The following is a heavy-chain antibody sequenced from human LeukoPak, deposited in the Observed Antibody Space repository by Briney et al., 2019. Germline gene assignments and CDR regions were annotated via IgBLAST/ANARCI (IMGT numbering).Heavy chain of an antibody. V-gene: IGHV3-21*01. CDR1: GFTFSSYS. CDR2: ISSSSSYI. J-gene: IGHJ5*02. Sequence: GGSLRLSCAASGFTFSSYSMNWVRQAPGKGLEWVSSISSSSSYIYYADSVKGRFTISRDNAKNSLYLQMNSLRAEDTAVYYCARGITAVVDNWFDPWGQGTLVTVSS. D-gene: IGHD6-13*01. CDR3: ARGITAVVDNWFDP.